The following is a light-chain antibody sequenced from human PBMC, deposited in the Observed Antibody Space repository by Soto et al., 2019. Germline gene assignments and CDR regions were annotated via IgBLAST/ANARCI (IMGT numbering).Light chain of an antibody. CDR1: QSVLNSSKNKNY. Sequence: DIEMTQSPDSLAVSLGERATINCRSSQSVLNSSKNKNYLGWYRQKPGQSPKLLIYWASTRESGVPDRFSGSGSGTDFTLTISSLQAEDVAIYSCLQYNELPLTFGGGTKVEIK. CDR3: LQYNELPLT. J-gene: IGKJ4*01. CDR2: WAS. V-gene: IGKV4-1*01.